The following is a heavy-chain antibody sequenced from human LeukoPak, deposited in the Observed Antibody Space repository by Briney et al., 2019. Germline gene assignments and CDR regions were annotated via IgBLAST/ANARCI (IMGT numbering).Heavy chain of an antibody. V-gene: IGHV3-30*18. CDR1: GFTFTSYG. CDR2: ISFDGSNK. D-gene: IGHD5-18*01. J-gene: IGHJ4*02. Sequence: PGGSLRLSCAASGFTFTSYGTHWVRQAPGKGLEQVALISFDGSNKYYADSVKGRFTISRDNSKNTLYLQMNSLRSEDTAVYYCAKESSEYIYGYCNYWGQGTLVTVSS. CDR3: AKESSEYIYGYCNY.